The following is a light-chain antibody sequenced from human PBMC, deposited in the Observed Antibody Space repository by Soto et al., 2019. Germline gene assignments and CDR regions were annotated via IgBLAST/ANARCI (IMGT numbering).Light chain of an antibody. CDR2: DVS. CDR1: SSDVGGYNY. J-gene: IGLJ1*01. V-gene: IGLV2-14*01. Sequence: QSALTQPASVSGSPGQSITISCTGTSSDVGGYNYVSWYQQHPGKAPKLMIYDVSNRPSGVSNRFSGSKSANTASLTISGLQAEDGADYYCSSHTSSSTSYVFGTGTKVTV. CDR3: SSHTSSSTSYV.